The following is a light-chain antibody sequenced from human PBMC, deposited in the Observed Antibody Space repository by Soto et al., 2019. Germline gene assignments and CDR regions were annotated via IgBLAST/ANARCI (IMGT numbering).Light chain of an antibody. CDR3: QQCNDSPPWT. CDR2: GAT. Sequence: EIVITQSPATLSVSPGERATLSCRASQDVGSKLAWYQQKPGQAPRLLIYGATTRATGIPARFSGSGSGTQFTLTISSLQSEDFAVYYCQQCNDSPPWTFGQGTKVDIK. V-gene: IGKV3-15*01. J-gene: IGKJ1*01. CDR1: QDVGSK.